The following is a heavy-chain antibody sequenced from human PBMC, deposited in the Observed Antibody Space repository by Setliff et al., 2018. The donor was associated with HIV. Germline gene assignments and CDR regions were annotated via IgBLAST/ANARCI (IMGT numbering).Heavy chain of an antibody. CDR2: INPGNGNT. J-gene: IGHJ6*03. D-gene: IGHD4-17*01. CDR3: ARGRGNDYGDYSYYYYMDV. Sequence: AASVKVSCKASGYTFATYAVLWVRQAPGQRLESMGWINPGNGNTKYSQKFQGRVTIPMDASATTLYMELSSLRSEDTAVYYCARGRGNDYGDYSYYYYMDVWGKGTTVTVSS. CDR1: GYTFATYA. V-gene: IGHV1-3*01.